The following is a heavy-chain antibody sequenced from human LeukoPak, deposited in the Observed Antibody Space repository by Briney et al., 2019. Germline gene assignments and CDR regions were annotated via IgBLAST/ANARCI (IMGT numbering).Heavy chain of an antibody. CDR3: AKDHGYCSGGSCYPYYFDY. Sequence: GGSLRLSCAASGFTFSDYYMSWIRQAPGKGLEWVSAISGSGAGTYYADSVKGRFTISRDNSKNTLYLQMDSLRAEDTAVYYRAKDHGYCSGGSCYPYYFDYWGQGTLVTVSS. CDR1: GFTFSDYY. V-gene: IGHV3-23*01. J-gene: IGHJ4*02. D-gene: IGHD2-15*01. CDR2: ISGSGAGT.